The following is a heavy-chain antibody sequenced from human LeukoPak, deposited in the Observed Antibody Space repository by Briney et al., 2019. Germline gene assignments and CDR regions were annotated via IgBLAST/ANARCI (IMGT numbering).Heavy chain of an antibody. CDR2: IKQDESEK. CDR3: ARGLAVTARGSFDI. D-gene: IGHD6-19*01. V-gene: IGHV3-7*03. CDR1: GFTFSRYW. Sequence: GGSLRLSCAASGFTFSRYWITWVRQAPGKGLEWVANIKQDESEKYYVDSVKGRFTISRDDAKNSLYLQMNSLRAEDTAVYYCARGLAVTARGSFDIWGQGTMVTVSS. J-gene: IGHJ3*02.